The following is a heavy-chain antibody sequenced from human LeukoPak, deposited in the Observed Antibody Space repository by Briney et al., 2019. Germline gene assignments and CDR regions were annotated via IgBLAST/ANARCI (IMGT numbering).Heavy chain of an antibody. CDR3: AEHPGKYENASI. Sequence: GGSLRLSCAASGFTFSGYWMHWVRQARGKGLVWVSRIDGYGSTINYADSVKGRFTTSRDNAKNMLYLQMNSLRAEDTAVYYCAEHPGKYENASIWGQGTMVTVSS. J-gene: IGHJ3*02. CDR1: GFTFSGYW. D-gene: IGHD3-10*01. V-gene: IGHV3-74*01. CDR2: IDGYGSTI.